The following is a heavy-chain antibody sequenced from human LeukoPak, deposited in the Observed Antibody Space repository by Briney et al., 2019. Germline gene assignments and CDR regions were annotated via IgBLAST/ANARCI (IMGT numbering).Heavy chain of an antibody. V-gene: IGHV3-15*01. CDR1: GFTVTNAW. CDR2: IKSQIGGGTR. J-gene: IGHJ4*02. D-gene: IGHD3/OR15-3a*01. CDR3: TTGDWTAGN. Sequence: GGSLRLSCAASGFTVTNAWMSWVRQAPGKGLEWVGRIKSQIGGGTRDYAAPVKGRFTISKDDSKNTPYLQMNGLKTDDTAVYYCTTGDWTAGNWGQGTLVTVSS.